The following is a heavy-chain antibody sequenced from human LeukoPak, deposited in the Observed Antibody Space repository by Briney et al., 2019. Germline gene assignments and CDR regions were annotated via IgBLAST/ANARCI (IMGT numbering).Heavy chain of an antibody. Sequence: GGSLRLSCAASGFTFSSYWMSWVRQAPGKGLEWVANIKQDGSEKYYVDSVKGRFTISRDNAKNSLYLQMNSLRAEDTAVYYCARIEGNGILGYYYMDVWGKGTTVTVSS. CDR2: IKQDGSEK. V-gene: IGHV3-7*01. CDR1: GFTFSSYW. CDR3: ARIEGNGILGYYYMDV. D-gene: IGHD3-9*01. J-gene: IGHJ6*03.